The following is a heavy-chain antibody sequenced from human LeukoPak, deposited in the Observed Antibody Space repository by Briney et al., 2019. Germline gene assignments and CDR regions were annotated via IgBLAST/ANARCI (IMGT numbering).Heavy chain of an antibody. CDR3: AREACTSGTCDAFDI. CDR1: GVSFSGSY. CDR2: INRSGTT. Sequence: SETLSLTCAVYGVSFSGSYWSWIREPPGKGLEWIGEINRSGTTNYNPSLKSRVIMSVDTSKNQFSLRLSSLTAADTAVYYCAREACTSGTCDAFDIWGQGTMVTVSS. V-gene: IGHV4-34*01. J-gene: IGHJ3*02. D-gene: IGHD2-8*01.